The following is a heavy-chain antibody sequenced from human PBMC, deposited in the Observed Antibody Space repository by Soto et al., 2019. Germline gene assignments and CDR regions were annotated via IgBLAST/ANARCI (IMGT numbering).Heavy chain of an antibody. D-gene: IGHD1-26*01. CDR3: ARGGALDAFDI. J-gene: IGHJ3*02. V-gene: IGHV4-59*01. Sequence: SETLSLTCTVSGGSIRSYYWSWIRQPPGKGLEWIGYIYYSGSTNYNPSLKSRVTISVDTSKNQFSLKLSSVTAADTAVYYCARGGALDAFDIWGQGTMVTVSS. CDR1: GGSIRSYY. CDR2: IYYSGST.